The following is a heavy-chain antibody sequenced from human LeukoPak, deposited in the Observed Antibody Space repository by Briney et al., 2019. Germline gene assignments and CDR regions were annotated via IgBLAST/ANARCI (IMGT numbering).Heavy chain of an antibody. CDR2: IRFDGSDK. CDR1: GFTFSTYG. CDR3: AKGSSSSDY. D-gene: IGHD6-6*01. J-gene: IGHJ4*02. V-gene: IGHV3-30*02. Sequence: PGGSLRLSCAASGFTFSTYGMHWVRQAPGKGLEWVAFIRFDGSDKYYADSVKGRFTISRDSSRNTLYLQMNSLRAEDTAVYYCAKGSSSSDYWGQGTLVTVSS.